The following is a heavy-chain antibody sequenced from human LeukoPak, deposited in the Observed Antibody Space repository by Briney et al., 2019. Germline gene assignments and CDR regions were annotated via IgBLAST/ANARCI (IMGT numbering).Heavy chain of an antibody. CDR2: INHSGST. CDR3: ASSTIFGVVANWFDP. D-gene: IGHD3-3*01. J-gene: IGHJ5*02. V-gene: IGHV4-34*01. CDR1: GGSFSGYY. Sequence: SETLSLTCAVYGGSFSGYYWSWIRQPPGKGLEWIGEINHSGSTNYNPSLKSRVTISVDTSKNQFSLKLSSVTAADTAVYYCASSTIFGVVANWFDPWGQGTLVTVSS.